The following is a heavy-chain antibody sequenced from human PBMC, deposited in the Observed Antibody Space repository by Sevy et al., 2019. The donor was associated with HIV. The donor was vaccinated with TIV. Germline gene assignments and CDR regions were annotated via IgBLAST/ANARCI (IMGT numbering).Heavy chain of an antibody. D-gene: IGHD2-15*01. CDR1: GFTFSSYA. CDR2: ISYDGSNK. Sequence: GGSLRLSCAASGFTFSSYAMHWVRQAPGKGLEWVAVISYDGSNKYYADSVKGRFTISRDNSKNTLYLQMNSLRAEETAVYYCARDDNCSGGSCYSAYYYGMDVWGQGTTVTVSS. J-gene: IGHJ6*02. V-gene: IGHV3-30-3*01. CDR3: ARDDNCSGGSCYSAYYYGMDV.